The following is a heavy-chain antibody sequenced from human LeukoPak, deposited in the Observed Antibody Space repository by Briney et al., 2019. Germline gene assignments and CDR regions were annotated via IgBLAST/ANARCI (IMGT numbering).Heavy chain of an antibody. Sequence: PGGSLRLSCAASGFTFSSYGMHWVRQAPGKGLEWVAFIRYDGSNKYYADSVKGRFTISRDNSKNMLYLQMSSLRAEDTAVYYCAKISDSGNYYFDYWGQGTLVTVSS. V-gene: IGHV3-30*02. J-gene: IGHJ4*02. CDR2: IRYDGSNK. CDR1: GFTFSSYG. D-gene: IGHD1-26*01. CDR3: AKISDSGNYYFDY.